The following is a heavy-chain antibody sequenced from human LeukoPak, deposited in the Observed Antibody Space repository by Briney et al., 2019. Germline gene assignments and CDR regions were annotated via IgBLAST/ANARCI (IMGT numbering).Heavy chain of an antibody. CDR2: ISSSSSTI. V-gene: IGHV3-48*04. D-gene: IGHD3-10*01. CDR3: ARDDMWFGELRFDY. CDR1: GFTFNKYN. Sequence: GGSLRLSCAASGFTFNKYNMNWVRQAPGKGLEWISYISSSSSTIYYADSVKGRFTISRDNAKNSLYLQMNSLRAEDTAVYYCARDDMWFGELRFDYWGQGTLVTVSS. J-gene: IGHJ4*02.